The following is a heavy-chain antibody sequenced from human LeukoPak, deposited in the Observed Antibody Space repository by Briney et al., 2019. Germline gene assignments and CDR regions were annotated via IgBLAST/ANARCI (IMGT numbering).Heavy chain of an antibody. CDR2: INHSGST. D-gene: IGHD1-20*01. CDR1: GFTFSSYG. V-gene: IGHV4-34*01. CDR3: ARKYNWNRYPLDY. Sequence: GSLRLSCAASGFTFSSYGMSWIRQPPGKGLEWIGEINHSGSTNYNPSLKSRVTISVDTSKNQFSLKLSSVTAADTAVYYCARKYNWNRYPLDYWGQGTLVTVSS. J-gene: IGHJ4*02.